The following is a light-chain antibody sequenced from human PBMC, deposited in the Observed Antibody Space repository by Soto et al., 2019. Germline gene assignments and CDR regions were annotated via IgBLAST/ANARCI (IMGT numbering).Light chain of an antibody. Sequence: EIVLTQSPGTLSLSPGERATLSCRASQSVSSSYLAWYQQKPGQAPRLLIYGASSRATGIPDRFSGSWSGTDFTLTISRLEPEDFAVYYCQQYCSSPCTFGQGTKVEIK. CDR3: QQYCSSPCT. V-gene: IGKV3-20*01. J-gene: IGKJ1*01. CDR2: GAS. CDR1: QSVSSSY.